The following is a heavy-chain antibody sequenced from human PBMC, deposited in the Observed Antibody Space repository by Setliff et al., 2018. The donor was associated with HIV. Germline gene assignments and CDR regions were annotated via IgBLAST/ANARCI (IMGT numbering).Heavy chain of an antibody. J-gene: IGHJ4*02. CDR2: MNPNSGGT. D-gene: IGHD6-19*01. Sequence: ASVKVSGKASATFTNVDIHWLRRATGQGLEWMGWMNPNSGGTNYAQKFQGRVTMTRDTSISTAYMELSRLRSDDTAVYYCARDEVIEVAGDFDNWGQGTLVTVSS. CDR3: ARDEVIEVAGDFDN. V-gene: IGHV1-2*02. CDR1: ATFTNVD.